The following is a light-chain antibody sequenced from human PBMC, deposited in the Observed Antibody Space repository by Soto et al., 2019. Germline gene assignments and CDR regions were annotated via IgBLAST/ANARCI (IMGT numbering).Light chain of an antibody. CDR1: QTISRW. J-gene: IGKJ5*01. CDR3: QQSYITPLP. Sequence: DIQMTQSPSSLPASLGDIVPITCRASQTISRWLAWYRQKPLKATKLLIYTASNLQSGVPSRFSGRGSGTDFTLTITSLQPDDIATYYCQQSYITPLPFGQGTRLEIK. V-gene: IGKV1-5*03. CDR2: TAS.